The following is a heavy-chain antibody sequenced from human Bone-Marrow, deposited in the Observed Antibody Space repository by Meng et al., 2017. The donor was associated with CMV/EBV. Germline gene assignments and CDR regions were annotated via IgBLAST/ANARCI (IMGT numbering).Heavy chain of an antibody. CDR1: GFTFSSYS. Sequence: GESLKISCAASGFTFSSYSMNWVRQAPGKGLEWVSGINWNGGSTGYADSVKGRFTISRDNAKNSLYLQMNSLRAEDTALYYCARDPNSSGWFAPWGQGHLVHVYS. J-gene: IGHJ5*02. V-gene: IGHV3-20*04. CDR3: ARDPNSSGWFAP. CDR2: INWNGGST. D-gene: IGHD6-19*01.